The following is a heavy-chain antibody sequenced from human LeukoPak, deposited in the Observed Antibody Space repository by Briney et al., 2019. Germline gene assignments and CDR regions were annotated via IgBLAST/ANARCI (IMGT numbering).Heavy chain of an antibody. Sequence: GGSLRLSCAASGFTFSGSAMHWVRQAPGKGLEWVGRIRSKANSYATAYAASVKGRFTISRDDSKNTAYLQMNSLKTEDTAVYYCTGTYYYDSSGYQTWGQGTLVTVSS. J-gene: IGHJ4*02. CDR3: TGTYYYDSSGYQT. CDR1: GFTFSGSA. CDR2: IRSKANSYAT. V-gene: IGHV3-73*01. D-gene: IGHD3-22*01.